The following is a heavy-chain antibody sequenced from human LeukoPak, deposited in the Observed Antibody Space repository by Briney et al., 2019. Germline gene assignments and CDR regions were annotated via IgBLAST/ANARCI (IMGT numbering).Heavy chain of an antibody. J-gene: IGHJ5*02. D-gene: IGHD6-13*01. CDR3: ATLAAAGTKNWFDP. Sequence: ASAKVSCKVSGDTLTELSMHWVRQAPGKGLEWMGGFDPEDGETIYAQKFQGRVTMTEDTSTDTAYMELSSLRSEDTAVYYCATLAAAGTKNWFDPWGQGTLVTVSS. V-gene: IGHV1-24*01. CDR1: GDTLTELS. CDR2: FDPEDGET.